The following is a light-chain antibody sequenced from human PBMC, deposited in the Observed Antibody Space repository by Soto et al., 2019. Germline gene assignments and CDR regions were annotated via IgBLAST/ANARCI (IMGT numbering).Light chain of an antibody. CDR3: QKYNSAPLT. J-gene: IGKJ4*01. CDR1: QSVSTN. V-gene: IGKV3-15*01. CDR2: GAS. Sequence: EIVMTQSPVTLSVSPGERATLSCRASQSVSTNLAWYQQKPGQAPRLLIYGASTRATGIPARFSGSGSGTEFTLTISSLQSEDVATYYCQKYNSAPLTFGGGTKVDIK.